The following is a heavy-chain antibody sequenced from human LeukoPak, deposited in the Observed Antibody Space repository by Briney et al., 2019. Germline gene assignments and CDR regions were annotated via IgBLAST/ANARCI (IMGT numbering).Heavy chain of an antibody. CDR3: AREDIVGASSNDY. CDR2: IYYSGST. J-gene: IGHJ4*02. D-gene: IGHD1-26*01. CDR1: GGSISSYY. Sequence: SETLSLTCTVSGGSISSYYWSWIRQPPGKGLEWIGYIYYSGSTNYNPSLKSRVTISVDTSKNQFSLKLSSVTAADTAVYYCAREDIVGASSNDYWGQGTLVTVSS. V-gene: IGHV4-59*12.